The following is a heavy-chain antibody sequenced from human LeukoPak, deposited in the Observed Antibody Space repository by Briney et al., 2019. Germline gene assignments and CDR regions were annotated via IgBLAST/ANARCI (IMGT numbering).Heavy chain of an antibody. D-gene: IGHD6-19*01. CDR2: ISNSGRLT. CDR1: GFTFSDYY. CDR3: ARWRGNGWRVNDN. V-gene: IGHV3-11*01. Sequence: GGSLRLSCTASGFTFSDYYMSWIRHAPGKGLEWVSYISNSGRLTYYAESAKGRYNIPRDNAKTTLYLQMNSLRVEDTAVYYCARWRGNGWRVNDNWGQRTLVTVSS. J-gene: IGHJ4*02.